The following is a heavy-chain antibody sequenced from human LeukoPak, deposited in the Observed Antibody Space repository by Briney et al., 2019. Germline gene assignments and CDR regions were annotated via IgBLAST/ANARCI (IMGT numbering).Heavy chain of an antibody. Sequence: RASETLSLTCAVDGGSFSGYYWSWIRQPPGKGLEWIGEINHSGSTNYNPSLKSRVTISVDTSKNQFSLKLSSVTAADTAVYYCATAAGYWFDPWGQGTLVTVSS. J-gene: IGHJ5*02. CDR1: GGSFSGYY. D-gene: IGHD6-13*01. CDR2: INHSGST. CDR3: ATAAGYWFDP. V-gene: IGHV4-34*01.